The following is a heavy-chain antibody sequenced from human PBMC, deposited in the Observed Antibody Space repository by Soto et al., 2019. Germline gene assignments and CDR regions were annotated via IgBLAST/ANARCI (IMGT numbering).Heavy chain of an antibody. CDR3: TRDGSSEVDY. D-gene: IGHD2-15*01. CDR2: IRSKANSYAT. Sequence: EVQLVESGGGLVQPGGSLKLSCAASGFTFSDSAMHWVRQASGKGLEWVGRIRSKANSYATAYAASVKGRFTISRDDSKNTAYLQMNSLKTEDTAVYYCTRDGSSEVDYWGQGTLVTVSS. V-gene: IGHV3-73*01. J-gene: IGHJ4*02. CDR1: GFTFSDSA.